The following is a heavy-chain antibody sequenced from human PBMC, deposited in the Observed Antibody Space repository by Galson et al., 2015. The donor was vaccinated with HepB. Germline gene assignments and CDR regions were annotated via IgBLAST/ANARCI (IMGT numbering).Heavy chain of an antibody. CDR2: IWYDGGNR. D-gene: IGHD2-21*02. CDR3: ATGRDCYSCHSFYSGMDV. CDR1: GLTFSNYG. V-gene: IGHV3-33*07. Sequence: SLRLSCAASGLTFSNYGMYWVRQAPGKGLEWVALIWYDGGNRYYADSVKGRFTISRDNTRNTLYLQMNSLRAEDTAVYYCATGRDCYSCHSFYSGMDVWGQGTTVTVS. J-gene: IGHJ6*02.